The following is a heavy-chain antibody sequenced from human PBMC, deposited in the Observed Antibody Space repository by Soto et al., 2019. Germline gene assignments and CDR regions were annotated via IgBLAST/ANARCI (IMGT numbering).Heavy chain of an antibody. CDR3: ARVGSTSWY. J-gene: IGHJ4*02. Sequence: EVQLVESGGGLVQPGGSLRLSCAASGFTFSSYWMHWVRQPPGKGLVWVSRIDGAGRSTNYADSVKGRFTISRDNAKNMLYLQMNSLGAEDTAVYYCARVGSTSWYWGQGTLVTVSS. V-gene: IGHV3-74*01. CDR1: GFTFSSYW. D-gene: IGHD6-6*01. CDR2: IDGAGRST.